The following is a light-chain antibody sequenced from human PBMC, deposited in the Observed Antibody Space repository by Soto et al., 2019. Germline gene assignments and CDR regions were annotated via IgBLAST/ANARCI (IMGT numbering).Light chain of an antibody. CDR1: QGITSY. CDR2: AAS. CDR3: QQLKTHVYT. J-gene: IGKJ2*01. Sequence: DIHLTQSPSLLSASVGARVTITCRASQGITSYLAWYQQKPGRAPKLLIYAASTLQSGVPSRFSGSGSGTEFTSTIGSLQPEDIATYFCQQLKTHVYTFGQGTKMEI. V-gene: IGKV1-9*01.